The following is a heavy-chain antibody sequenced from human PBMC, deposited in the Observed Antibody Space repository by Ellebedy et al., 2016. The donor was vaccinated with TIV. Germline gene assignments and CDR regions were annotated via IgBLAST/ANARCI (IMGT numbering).Heavy chain of an antibody. CDR3: ASRFLGYCSSTSCYERYVDV. Sequence: GESLKISCAASGFTFSSFWMTWVRQAPGKGLRWVANIKYDGSETYYADSVKGRFTISRDNAKNSLYLQMNSLRAEDTAVYYCASRFLGYCSSTSCYERYVDVWGQGTTVTVSS. V-gene: IGHV3-7*01. J-gene: IGHJ6*02. CDR2: IKYDGSET. CDR1: GFTFSSFW. D-gene: IGHD2-2*01.